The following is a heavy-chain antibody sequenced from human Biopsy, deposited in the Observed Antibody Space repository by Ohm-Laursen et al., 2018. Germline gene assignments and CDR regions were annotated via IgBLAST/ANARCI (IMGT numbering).Heavy chain of an antibody. V-gene: IGHV4-34*01. CDR1: NVSFSSFY. J-gene: IGHJ3*02. D-gene: IGHD3-22*01. CDR2: ISHTGST. Sequence: SETLSLTCAVYNVSFSSFYWSWIRQPPGKGLEWIGEISHTGSTNYNPPLKSRVFMSVDTSRSQFSLKLNSVTAADTAVYYCGRREVVITHDAFDTWGQGTMVTVSS. CDR3: GRREVVITHDAFDT.